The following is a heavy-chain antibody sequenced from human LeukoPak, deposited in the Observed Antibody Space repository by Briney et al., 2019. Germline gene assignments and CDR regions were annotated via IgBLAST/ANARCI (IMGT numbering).Heavy chain of an antibody. CDR1: GFTFSSYA. CDR2: ISGSGGST. Sequence: GGSLRLSCAASGFTFSSYAMSWVRQAPGKGLEWVSAISGSGGSTYYADSVKGRFTISRDNSKDTLYLQMNSLRAEDTAVYYCAKANWNYGYNDYWGQGTLVTVSS. CDR3: AKANWNYGYNDY. D-gene: IGHD1-7*01. V-gene: IGHV3-23*01. J-gene: IGHJ4*02.